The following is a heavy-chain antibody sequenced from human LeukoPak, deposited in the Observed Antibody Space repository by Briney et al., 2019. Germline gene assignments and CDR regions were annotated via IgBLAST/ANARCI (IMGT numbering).Heavy chain of an antibody. J-gene: IGHJ4*02. CDR1: GFSFPSYW. D-gene: IGHD1-14*01. CDR2: IYPGDSDT. V-gene: IGHV5-51*01. Sequence: GESLKISCKGSGFSFPSYWIGWVRQMPGKGLGWMGIIYPGDSDTRYSPSFQGQVTISADKSISTAYLQWSSLMASDTAMYYCARLKDHTIDYWGQGTLVTVSS. CDR3: ARLKDHTIDY.